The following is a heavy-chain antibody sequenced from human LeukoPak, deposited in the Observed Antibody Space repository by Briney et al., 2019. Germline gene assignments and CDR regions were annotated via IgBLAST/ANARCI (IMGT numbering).Heavy chain of an antibody. D-gene: IGHD2-2*01. CDR3: TTLYCSSTSCGSY. V-gene: IGHV3-15*07. J-gene: IGHJ4*02. Sequence: GRSLRLSCAASGFTFSNAWMNWVRQAPGKGLEWVGRIKSKTDGGTTDYAAPVKGRFTISRDDSKNTLYLQMNSLKTEDTAVYYCTTLYCSSTSCGSYWGQGTLVTVSS. CDR1: GFTFSNAW. CDR2: IKSKTDGGTT.